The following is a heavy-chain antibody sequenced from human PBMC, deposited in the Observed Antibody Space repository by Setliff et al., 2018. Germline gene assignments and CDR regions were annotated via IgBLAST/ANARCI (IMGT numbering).Heavy chain of an antibody. Sequence: SVKVSCKSSGGTFSSSGITWVRQAPGQGLQWLGRFIPILGATNYAQNFQSRVTITADESTSTGYMELRSLRSDDTAVYYCARELRSPYWHLDSWGQGTQVTVSS. V-gene: IGHV1-69*13. J-gene: IGHJ5*01. CDR3: ARELRSPYWHLDS. CDR1: GGTFSSSG. D-gene: IGHD3-16*01. CDR2: FIPILGAT.